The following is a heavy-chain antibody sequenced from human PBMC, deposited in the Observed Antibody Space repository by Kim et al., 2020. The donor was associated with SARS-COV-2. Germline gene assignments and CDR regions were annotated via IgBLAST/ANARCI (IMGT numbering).Heavy chain of an antibody. CDR3: ARGVRYYDSSGYNYKFDY. D-gene: IGHD3-22*01. V-gene: IGHV4-34*01. J-gene: IGHJ4*02. CDR1: GGSFSGYY. CDR2: INHSGST. Sequence: SETLSLTCAVYGGSFSGYYWSWIRQPPGKGLEWIGEINHSGSTNYNPSLKSRVTISVDTSKNQFSLKLSSVTAADTAVYYCARGVRYYDSSGYNYKFDYWGQGTLVTVSS.